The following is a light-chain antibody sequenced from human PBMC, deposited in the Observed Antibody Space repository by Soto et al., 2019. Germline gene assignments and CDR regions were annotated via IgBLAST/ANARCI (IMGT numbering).Light chain of an antibody. CDR2: GAS. V-gene: IGKV3-20*01. J-gene: IGKJ1*01. CDR3: QQYGSSPWT. CDR1: QSVGTR. Sequence: EILLTQSPDTLSLSPGERATLSCRAAQSVGTRLAWYQHKPGQAPRLLIYGASSRATGIPDRFSGSGSGTDFTLTISRLEPEDFAVYYCQQYGSSPWTFGQGTKVDIK.